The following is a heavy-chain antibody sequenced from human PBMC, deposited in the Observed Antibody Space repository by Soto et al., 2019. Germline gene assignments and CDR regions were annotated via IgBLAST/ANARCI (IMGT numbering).Heavy chain of an antibody. J-gene: IGHJ3*02. V-gene: IGHV1-58*02. CDR1: GFTFTSSA. CDR2: IVVGSGNT. CDR3: AVPGSSGWYDGAFDI. D-gene: IGHD6-19*01. Sequence: SVKVSCKASGFTFTSSAMQWVRQARGQRLEWIGWIVVGSGNTNYAQKFQERVTITRDMSTSTAYMELSSLRYEDTAVYFCAVPGSSGWYDGAFDIWGQGTMVTVSS.